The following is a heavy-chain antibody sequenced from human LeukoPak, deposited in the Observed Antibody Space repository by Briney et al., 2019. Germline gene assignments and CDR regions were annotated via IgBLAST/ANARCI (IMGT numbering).Heavy chain of an antibody. J-gene: IGHJ4*01. CDR2: IKEDGSEK. CDR3: ARDLGYCSGGACYTVLDY. D-gene: IGHD2-15*01. V-gene: IGHV3-7*01. CDR1: GFTFRSYY. Sequence: PGGSLRLSCAASGFTFRSYYMSWVRQAPGKGLEWVAHIKEDGSEKYYVDSVKGRFTISRDNAKNSLYLQMNSLRAEDTAVDYCARDLGYCSGGACYTVLDYWGQGTLVTVSP.